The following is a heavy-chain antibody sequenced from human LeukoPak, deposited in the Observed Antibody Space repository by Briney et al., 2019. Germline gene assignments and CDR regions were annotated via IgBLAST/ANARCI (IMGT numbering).Heavy chain of an antibody. Sequence: GGSLRLSCAASGFTCSNYAMSWVRQAPGKGLEWVSGISGRGGSTYYADSVKGRFTISRDNSKNTLYLQMNSLRPEDTAVYYCAKSSGINMIVVVITSFDYWGQGTLVTVSS. J-gene: IGHJ4*02. CDR3: AKSSGINMIVVVITSFDY. CDR1: GFTCSNYA. V-gene: IGHV3-23*01. CDR2: ISGRGGST. D-gene: IGHD3-22*01.